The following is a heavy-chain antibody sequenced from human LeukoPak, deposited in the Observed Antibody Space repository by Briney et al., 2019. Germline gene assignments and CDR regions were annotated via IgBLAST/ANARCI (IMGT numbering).Heavy chain of an antibody. CDR1: GGSFRDYY. V-gene: IGHV4-34*01. J-gene: IGHJ3*01. Sequence: SETLTLTCAVYGGSFRDYYWSWIRQPPGKGLEWIGEINHSGSTNYNPSLKSRVTISLDTSKNQFSLKLTSVTAADTAVYYCAKAPYLSSGSWGQGILVAVSS. CDR3: AKAPYLSSGS. D-gene: IGHD3-22*01. CDR2: INHSGST.